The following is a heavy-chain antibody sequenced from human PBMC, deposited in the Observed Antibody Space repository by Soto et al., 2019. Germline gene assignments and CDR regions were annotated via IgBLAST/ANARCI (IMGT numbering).Heavy chain of an antibody. Sequence: GGSLRLSCAASGFTFSNYAMHWVRQAPGKGLEWVALTSYDGNNEYYTDSVKGRFTISRDNSKNTLFLQMNSPRPEDTAVYYCAKDKGVFNWTTSYFDYWGQGALVTVSS. D-gene: IGHD1-1*01. CDR1: GFTFSNYA. J-gene: IGHJ4*02. V-gene: IGHV3-30*18. CDR3: AKDKGVFNWTTSYFDY. CDR2: TSYDGNNE.